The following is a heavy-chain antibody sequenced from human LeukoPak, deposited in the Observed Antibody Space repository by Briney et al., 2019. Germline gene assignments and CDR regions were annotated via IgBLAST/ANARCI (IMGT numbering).Heavy chain of an antibody. Sequence: GASVKVSCKASGYTFTAYYMHWVRQAPGQGLEWMGWINPNSGGTNYAQKFQGWVTMTRDTSISTAYMELSRLRSDDTAVYYCARGRCSSTSCSNWFDPWGQGTLVTVSS. CDR1: GYTFTAYY. V-gene: IGHV1-2*04. CDR3: ARGRCSSTSCSNWFDP. D-gene: IGHD2-2*01. J-gene: IGHJ5*02. CDR2: INPNSGGT.